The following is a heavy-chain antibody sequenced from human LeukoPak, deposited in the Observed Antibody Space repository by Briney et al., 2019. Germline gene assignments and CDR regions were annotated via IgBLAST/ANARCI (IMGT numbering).Heavy chain of an antibody. V-gene: IGHV4-34*01. CDR1: GGSFSGYY. CDR3: ARGGGTKRWLQFMFYDY. Sequence: SETLSLTCAVYGGSFSGYYWSWIRQPPGKGLEWIGEINHSGSTNYNPSLKSRVTISVDASKNQFSLKLSSVTAADTAVYYCARGGGTKRWLQFMFYDYWGQGTLVTVSS. J-gene: IGHJ4*02. D-gene: IGHD5-24*01. CDR2: INHSGST.